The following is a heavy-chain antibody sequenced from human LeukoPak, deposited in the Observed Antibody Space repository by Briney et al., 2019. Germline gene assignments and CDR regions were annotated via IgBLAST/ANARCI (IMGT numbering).Heavy chain of an antibody. CDR1: LFIFTSYS. J-gene: IGHJ4*02. CDR2: ISSSSSYI. D-gene: IGHD4-23*01. CDR3: ARDPRTTVVTPDY. Sequence: GGSLRLSCAASLFIFTSYSMHWVRQAPGKGLEWVSSISSSSSYIYYADSVKGRFTISRDNAKNSLYLQMNNQTAEDSGLYYCARDPRTTVVTPDYWGQGTLVTVSS. V-gene: IGHV3-21*01.